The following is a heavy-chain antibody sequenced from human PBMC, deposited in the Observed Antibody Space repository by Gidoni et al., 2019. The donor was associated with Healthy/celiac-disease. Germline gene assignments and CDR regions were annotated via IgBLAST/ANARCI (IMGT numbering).Heavy chain of an antibody. D-gene: IGHD4-17*01. CDR1: GFSLSTSGVG. CDR3: AHRRDYGGNSGGYYFDY. J-gene: IGHJ4*02. Sequence: QITLKESGPTLVKPTQTLTLTCTFSGFSLSTSGVGVGWIRQPPGKALELLALIYWNDDKRYSPSLKSRLTITKDTSKNQVVLTMTNMDPVDTATYYCAHRRDYGGNSGGYYFDYWGQGTLVTVSS. V-gene: IGHV2-5*01. CDR2: IYWNDDK.